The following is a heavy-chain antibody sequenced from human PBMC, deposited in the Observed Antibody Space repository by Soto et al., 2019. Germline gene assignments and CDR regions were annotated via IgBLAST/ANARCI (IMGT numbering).Heavy chain of an antibody. J-gene: IGHJ5*01. D-gene: IGHD2-15*01. CDR3: VKGGGLCSSGSCDRWFDS. Sequence: EVQLLESGGDLVQAGGSLRLSCAASGFNFNNHAMTWVRQAPGKGLEWVAGISDSGAGTNYADSVKGRFTISRDNSKNTLHLQMNSLRAEDTAIYYCVKGGGLCSSGSCDRWFDSWGQGTLVTVSS. CDR1: GFNFNNHA. V-gene: IGHV3-23*01. CDR2: ISDSGAGT.